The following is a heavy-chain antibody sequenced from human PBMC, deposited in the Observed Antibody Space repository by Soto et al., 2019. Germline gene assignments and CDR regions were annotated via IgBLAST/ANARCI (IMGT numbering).Heavy chain of an antibody. Sequence: GGSLRLSCEVSGFVLRTYDASWVRQAPGKGLEWLAVIIAWGQTIYSAESARGRFTISRDDAKNTLHLQIDSLTVEDTAVYYCVPRLNPRVPDHWGQGTLVTVPS. D-gene: IGHD3-22*01. CDR2: IIAWGQTI. V-gene: IGHV3-23*01. CDR1: GFVLRTYD. J-gene: IGHJ4*02. CDR3: VPRLNPRVPDH.